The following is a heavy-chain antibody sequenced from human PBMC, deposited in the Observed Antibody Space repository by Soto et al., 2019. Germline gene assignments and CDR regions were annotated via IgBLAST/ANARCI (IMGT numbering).Heavy chain of an antibody. CDR3: ARQSSIVRAAYAFEV. D-gene: IGHD1-26*01. CDR1: VFTFSSYE. V-gene: IGHV3-48*03. Sequence: PGGSLRLSCAASVFTFSSYEMNWVRQAPGKGLEWVSYISSSGSTVYYADSVKGRFTISRDNSKNTLYLQMNGLRAEDTAVYYCARQSSIVRAAYAFEVWGQGTKVTVSS. J-gene: IGHJ3*01. CDR2: ISSSGSTV.